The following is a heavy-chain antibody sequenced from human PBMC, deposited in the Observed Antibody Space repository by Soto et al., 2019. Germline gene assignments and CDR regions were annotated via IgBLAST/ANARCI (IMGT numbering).Heavy chain of an antibody. J-gene: IGHJ4*02. V-gene: IGHV4-34*01. CDR3: ARAHDFIEMATMTSRGPFDY. Sequence: SETLSLTCAVYGGSFSGYYWSWIRQPPGKGLEWIGEINHSGSTNYNPSLKSRVTISVDTSKNQFSLKLSSVTAADTAVYYCARAHDFIEMATMTSRGPFDYWGQGTLVTVSS. CDR1: GGSFSGYY. CDR2: INHSGST. D-gene: IGHD3-10*01.